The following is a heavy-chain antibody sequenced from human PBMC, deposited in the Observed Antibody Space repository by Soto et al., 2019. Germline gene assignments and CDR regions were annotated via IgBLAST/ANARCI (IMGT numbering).Heavy chain of an antibody. CDR3: ARLGGSYAVPHFDY. J-gene: IGHJ4*02. V-gene: IGHV4-59*08. D-gene: IGHD1-26*01. Sequence: PSETLSLTCTVSGGSISSYYWSWIRQPPGKGPEWIGYIYYSGSTNYNPSLKSRVTISVDTSKNQFSLKLSSVTAADTAVYYCARLGGSYAVPHFDYWGQGTLVTVSS. CDR1: GGSISSYY. CDR2: IYYSGST.